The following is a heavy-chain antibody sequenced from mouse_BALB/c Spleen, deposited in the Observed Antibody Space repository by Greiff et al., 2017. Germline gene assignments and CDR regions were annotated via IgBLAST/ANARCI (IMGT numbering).Heavy chain of an antibody. J-gene: IGHJ4*01. CDR1: GYTFTSYT. V-gene: IGHV1S81*02. CDR3: TRSTGDAMDY. Sequence: QVQLKQSGAELVKPGASVKLSCKASGYTFTSYTMYWVKQRPGQGLEWIGEINPSNGCTNFNEKFKSKATLTVDKSSSTAYMQLSSLTSEDSAVYYCTRSTGDAMDYWGKGTSVTVST. CDR2: INPSNGCT.